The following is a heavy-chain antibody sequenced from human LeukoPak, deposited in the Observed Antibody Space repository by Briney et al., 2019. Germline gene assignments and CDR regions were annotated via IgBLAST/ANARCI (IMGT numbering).Heavy chain of an antibody. CDR2: IYPADSDT. CDR1: GYTFTSYW. CDR3: ARLPSGTYDAFDI. D-gene: IGHD1-26*01. V-gene: IGHV5-51*01. Sequence: GESLKISCEGSGYTFTSYWIAWVRQMPGKGLEWMGIIYPADSDTRYSPSFQGQVTISADKSISTAYLQWGSLKASDTAIYYCARLPSGTYDAFDIWGQGTMVTVSS. J-gene: IGHJ3*02.